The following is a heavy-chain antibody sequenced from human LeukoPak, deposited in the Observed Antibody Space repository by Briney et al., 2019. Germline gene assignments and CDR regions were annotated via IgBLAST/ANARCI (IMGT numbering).Heavy chain of an antibody. CDR1: GFTFSSYA. D-gene: IGHD5-18*01. CDR3: ARRGGYSYGTQEFDP. J-gene: IGHJ5*02. CDR2: ISGSGGST. V-gene: IGHV3-23*01. Sequence: GGSLRLSCAASGFTFSSYAMSWVRQAPGKGLEWVSAISGSGGSTYYADSVKGRFTISRDNSKNTLYLQMNSLRAEDTAVYYCARRGGYSYGTQEFDPWGQGPWSPSPQ.